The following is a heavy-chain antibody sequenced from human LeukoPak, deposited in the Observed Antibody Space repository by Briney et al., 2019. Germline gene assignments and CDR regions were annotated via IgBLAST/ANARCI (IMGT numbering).Heavy chain of an antibody. CDR3: ARDRGTMVRGSGMDV. J-gene: IGHJ6*04. D-gene: IGHD3-10*01. Sequence: SSVKVSCKASGGTFSSYAISWVRQAPGQGLEWMGGIIPIFGTANYPQKFQGRVTITADESTSTAYMELSSLRSEDTAVYYCARDRGTMVRGSGMDVWGKGTTVTVSS. CDR2: IIPIFGTA. CDR1: GGTFSSYA. V-gene: IGHV1-69*01.